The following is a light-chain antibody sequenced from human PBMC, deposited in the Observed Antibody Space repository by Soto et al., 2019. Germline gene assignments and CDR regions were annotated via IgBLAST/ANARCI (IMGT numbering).Light chain of an antibody. J-gene: IGKJ1*01. Sequence: DIQMSQSPSTLAGSVGDRVTITCRGSQTLSSWLAWYQQKPGKAPKLLLYDASSFQSGVPSRFSGSGSGTEFTLTISSLQPDDFATYHCQQYSSYSTFGQGTKVDIK. V-gene: IGKV1-5*01. CDR2: DAS. CDR1: QTLSSW. CDR3: QQYSSYST.